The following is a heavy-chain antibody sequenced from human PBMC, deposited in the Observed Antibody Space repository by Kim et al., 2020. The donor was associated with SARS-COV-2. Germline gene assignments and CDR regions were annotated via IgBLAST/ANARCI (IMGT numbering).Heavy chain of an antibody. CDR2: INTGNGNT. J-gene: IGHJ4*02. CDR1: GYTFTSYA. D-gene: IGHD3-10*01. CDR3: ARAFYGSGSPPAY. Sequence: ASVKVSCKPSGYTFTSYAMHWVRQAPGQRLEWMGWINTGNGNTKYSQKFQGRVTITRDTSASTAYMELRSLRSEDSAVYYCARAFYGSGSPPAYWGQGTL. V-gene: IGHV1-3*04.